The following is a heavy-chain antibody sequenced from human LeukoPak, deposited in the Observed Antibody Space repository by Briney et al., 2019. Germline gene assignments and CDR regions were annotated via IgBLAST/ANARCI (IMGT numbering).Heavy chain of an antibody. V-gene: IGHV3-23*01. Sequence: GGSLRLSCAASGFTFSSYAMSWVPRAPGKGLEWVSAISGSGGSTYYADSVKGRFTISRDNSKNTLYLQMNSLRAEDTAVYYCAKVGVLRFLEWLFDPHYFDYWGQGTLVTVSS. CDR1: GFTFSSYA. J-gene: IGHJ4*02. CDR2: ISGSGGST. D-gene: IGHD3-3*01. CDR3: AKVGVLRFLEWLFDPHYFDY.